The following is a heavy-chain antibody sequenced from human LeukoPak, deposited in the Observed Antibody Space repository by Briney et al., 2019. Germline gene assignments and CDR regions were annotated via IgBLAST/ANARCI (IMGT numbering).Heavy chain of an antibody. CDR2: IYYSGST. J-gene: IGHJ3*02. CDR3: ARVQRGGLSSGWPGAFDI. Sequence: SETLSLTCTVSGYSISSGYYWGWIRQPPGKGLEWIGSIYYSGSTYYNPSLKSRVTISVDTSKNQFSLKLSSVTAADTAVYYCARVQRGGLSSGWPGAFDIWGQGTMVTVSS. V-gene: IGHV4-38-2*02. CDR1: GYSISSGYY. D-gene: IGHD6-19*01.